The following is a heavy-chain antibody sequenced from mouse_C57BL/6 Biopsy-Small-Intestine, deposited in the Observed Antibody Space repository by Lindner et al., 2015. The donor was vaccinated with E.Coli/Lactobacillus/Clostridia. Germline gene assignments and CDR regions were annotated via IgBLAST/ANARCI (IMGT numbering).Heavy chain of an antibody. CDR3: ARGYGNPWYFDV. J-gene: IGHJ1*03. D-gene: IGHD2-1*01. CDR1: GYAFSSSW. Sequence: VQLQESGPELVKPGASVKISCKASGYAFSSSWMNWVKQRPGKGLEWIGRIYPGDGDTNYNGKFKGKATLTADKSSSTAYMQLSSLTSEDSAVYFCARGYGNPWYFDVWGTGTTVTVSS. V-gene: IGHV1-82*01. CDR2: IYPGDGDT.